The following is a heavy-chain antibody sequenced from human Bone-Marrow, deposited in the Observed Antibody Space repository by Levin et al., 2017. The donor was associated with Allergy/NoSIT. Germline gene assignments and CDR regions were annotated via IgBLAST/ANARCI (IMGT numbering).Heavy chain of an antibody. Sequence: KISCKASGGTFSSYAISWVRQAPGQGLEWMGGIIPIFGTANYAQKFQGRVTITADESTSTAYMELSSLRSEDTAVYYCARSYYDYIWGSYRPYFDYWGQGTLVTVSS. CDR2: IIPIFGTA. CDR1: GGTFSSYA. V-gene: IGHV1-69*01. J-gene: IGHJ4*02. D-gene: IGHD3-16*02. CDR3: ARSYYDYIWGSYRPYFDY.